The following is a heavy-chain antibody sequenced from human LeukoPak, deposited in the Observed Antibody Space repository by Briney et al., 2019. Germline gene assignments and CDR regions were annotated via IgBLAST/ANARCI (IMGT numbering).Heavy chain of an antibody. J-gene: IGHJ4*02. Sequence: SETLSLTCTVSGGSISSYYWSWIRQPPGKGLEWIGYISYSGSTNYNPSLKSRVTISVDTSKTQFSLKLSSVAAADTAVYYCARYYCGGDCYSGYFDYWGQGTLVTVSS. V-gene: IGHV4-59*08. CDR3: ARYYCGGDCYSGYFDY. CDR2: ISYSGST. D-gene: IGHD2-21*02. CDR1: GGSISSYY.